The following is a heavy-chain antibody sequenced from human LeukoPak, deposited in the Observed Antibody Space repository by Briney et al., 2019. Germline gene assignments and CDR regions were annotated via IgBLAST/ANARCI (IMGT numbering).Heavy chain of an antibody. V-gene: IGHV5-51*01. J-gene: IGHJ4*02. CDR3: ARLRGVKPPPPDY. CDR1: GYSFTTYW. D-gene: IGHD3-10*01. Sequence: GESLKISCKGSGYSFTTYWIGWVRQMPGKGLEWMGIIYPGDSDTRYSPSFQGQVTISADKSISTAYLQWSSLKSSDTAMYYWARLRGVKPPPPDYWGQGTLVTVSS. CDR2: IYPGDSDT.